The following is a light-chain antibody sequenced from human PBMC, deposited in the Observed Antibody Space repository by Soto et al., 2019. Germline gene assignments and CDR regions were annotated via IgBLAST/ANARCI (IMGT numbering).Light chain of an antibody. J-gene: IGLJ1*01. CDR1: SDDVGAYNS. Sequence: QSVLAQPASVSGSPGQSITISCTGTSDDVGAYNSVSWYQQLPHKAPQVILYKGTQRPSGVSSRFSGSTPGNAASLTTSGLQADDEADYFCCSSAPESTYVFGTGTKVTVL. CDR2: KGT. CDR3: CSSAPESTYV. V-gene: IGLV2-23*01.